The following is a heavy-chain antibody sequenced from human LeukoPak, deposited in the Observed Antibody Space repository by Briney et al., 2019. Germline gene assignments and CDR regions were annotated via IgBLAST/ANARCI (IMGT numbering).Heavy chain of an antibody. CDR1: GFTVSSNY. V-gene: IGHV3-66*01. CDR2: IYSGGST. Sequence: GGSLRLSCAASGFTVSSNYMSWVRQAPREGLEWVSVIYSGGSTYYADSVKGRFTISRDNSKNTLYLQMNSLRAEDTAVYYCARYCSGGSCYSNYWGQGTLVTVSS. CDR3: ARYCSGGSCYSNY. D-gene: IGHD2-15*01. J-gene: IGHJ4*02.